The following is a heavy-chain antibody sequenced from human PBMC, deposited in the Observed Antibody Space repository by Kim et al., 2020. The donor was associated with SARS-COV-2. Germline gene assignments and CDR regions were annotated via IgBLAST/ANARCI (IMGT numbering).Heavy chain of an antibody. CDR1: GGTFSSYA. CDR3: ARSVAAAVAELRYPAQFDP. Sequence: SVKVSCKASGGTFSSYAISWVRQAPGQGLEWMGGIIPIFGTANYAQKFQGRVTITADESTSTAYMELSSLRSEDTAVYYCARSVAAAVAELRYPAQFDPWGQGTLVTVSS. CDR2: IIPIFGTA. J-gene: IGHJ5*02. V-gene: IGHV1-69*13. D-gene: IGHD6-13*01.